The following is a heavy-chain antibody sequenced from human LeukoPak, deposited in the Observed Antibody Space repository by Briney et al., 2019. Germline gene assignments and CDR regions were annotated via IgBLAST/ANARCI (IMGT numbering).Heavy chain of an antibody. D-gene: IGHD3-16*02. CDR1: GXTFSSYG. J-gene: IGHJ3*02. CDR2: IWYDGRNI. CDR3: ARVNRGDAFDI. Sequence: PGSSLRLSCAASGXTFSSYGLHWVRQAPGKGLESVGVIWYDGRNIFYAVCVKALFTISRDNPKNTLHLQINSLRAEVTAVYYCARVNRGDAFDIWGQGTLVTVSS. V-gene: IGHV3-33*01.